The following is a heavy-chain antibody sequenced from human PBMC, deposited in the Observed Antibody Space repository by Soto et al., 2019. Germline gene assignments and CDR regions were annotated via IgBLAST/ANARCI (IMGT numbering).Heavy chain of an antibody. CDR3: ARERREAYNRFYGIDV. Sequence: QVQLVQSGTEVKKPGASVKVSCKASGYTFSSYGISWVRQAPGQGLEWMGWISAYNDDTNYAQILQGRVTLTTDTSKSTAYMELRSLRSDDTAVYYCARERREAYNRFYGIDVWGQGTPVTVSS. CDR2: ISAYNDDT. D-gene: IGHD1-1*01. J-gene: IGHJ6*02. CDR1: GYTFSSYG. V-gene: IGHV1-18*01.